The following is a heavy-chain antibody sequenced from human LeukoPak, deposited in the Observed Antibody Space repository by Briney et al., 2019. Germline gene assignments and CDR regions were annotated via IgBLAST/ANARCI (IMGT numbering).Heavy chain of an antibody. J-gene: IGHJ4*02. CDR1: GFTLRTYD. Sequence: GGSLRLSCVAYGFTLRTYDMHWVRQAPGKGLDWVAGIQNDGSKKYYADSVKGRFTISREDSKNTLYLQMNSLRADDTALYYCASDLSYWGLDFDYWGQGSLVTVSS. V-gene: IGHV3-33*01. CDR2: IQNDGSKK. D-gene: IGHD7-27*01. CDR3: ASDLSYWGLDFDY.